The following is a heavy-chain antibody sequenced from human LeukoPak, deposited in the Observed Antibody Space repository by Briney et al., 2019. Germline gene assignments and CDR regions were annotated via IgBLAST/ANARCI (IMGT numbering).Heavy chain of an antibody. CDR3: ARDLGDLTYPALITMVRGMYLAGFDY. D-gene: IGHD3-10*01. CDR1: GFTFSSYA. CDR2: ISGSGGST. Sequence: GGSLRLSCAASGFTFSSYAMSWVRQAPGKGLEWVSAISGSGGSTYYADSVKGRFTISRDNSKNTLYLQMNSLRAEDTAVYYCARDLGDLTYPALITMVRGMYLAGFDYWGQGTLVTVSS. V-gene: IGHV3-23*01. J-gene: IGHJ4*02.